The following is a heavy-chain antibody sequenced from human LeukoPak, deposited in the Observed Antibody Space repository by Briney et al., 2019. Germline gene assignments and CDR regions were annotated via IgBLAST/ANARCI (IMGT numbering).Heavy chain of an antibody. CDR1: GYTFTAYY. V-gene: IGHV1-2*02. Sequence: ASVKVSCKASGYTFTAYYMPWVRQAPGHGLEWMGWINPNSGGTNYAQKFQGRVTMTRDTSISTAYMELSRLRSDDTAVYYCARELIVVVPAATKEANYYYGMDVWGQGTTVTVSS. CDR3: ARELIVVVPAATKEANYYYGMDV. CDR2: INPNSGGT. J-gene: IGHJ6*02. D-gene: IGHD2-2*01.